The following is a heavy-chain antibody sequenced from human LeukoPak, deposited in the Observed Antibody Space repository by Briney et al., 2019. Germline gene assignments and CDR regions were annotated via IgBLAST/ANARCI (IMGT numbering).Heavy chain of an antibody. CDR2: VHHSDSTY. J-gene: IGHJ4*02. CDR1: DYSISTDYY. V-gene: IGHV4-38-2*01. CDR3: ARIVYGDSGGYSDF. Sequence: SQTLSLTCGVSDYSISTDYYWGWLRQPPGKSLEWIGNVHHSDSTYYYNPSLKSRVTISVDTSKNQFSLKLTSVTAADTAVYYCARIVYGDSGGYSDFWGQGTLVIVSS. D-gene: IGHD4-17*01.